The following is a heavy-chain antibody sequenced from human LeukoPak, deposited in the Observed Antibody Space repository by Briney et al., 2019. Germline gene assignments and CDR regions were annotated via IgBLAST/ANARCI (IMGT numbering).Heavy chain of an antibody. Sequence: SETLSLTCTVSGYSISSGYYWGWIRQPPGKGLEWIGSIYHSGSTYYNPSLKSRVTISVDTSKNQFSLKLSSVTAADTAVYYCASTMIVVVPDYYYMDVWGKGTTVTVSS. CDR3: ASTMIVVVPDYYYMDV. CDR2: IYHSGST. CDR1: GYSISSGYY. J-gene: IGHJ6*03. V-gene: IGHV4-38-2*02. D-gene: IGHD3-22*01.